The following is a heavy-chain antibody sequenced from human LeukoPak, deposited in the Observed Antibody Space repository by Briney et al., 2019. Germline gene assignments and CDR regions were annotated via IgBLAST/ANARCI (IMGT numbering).Heavy chain of an antibody. CDR2: ISSSSSTI. J-gene: IGHJ4*02. D-gene: IGHD6-6*01. CDR1: GFTFSTYG. V-gene: IGHV3-48*01. CDR3: AIRPPKDRFGSSPFDF. Sequence: GGSLRLSCAASGFTFSTYGMNWVRQAPGKGLEWVSYISSSSSTIYYADSVKGRFTISRDNSKNTLYLQMNSLIAEDTAVYYCAIRPPKDRFGSSPFDFWGQGTLVTVSS.